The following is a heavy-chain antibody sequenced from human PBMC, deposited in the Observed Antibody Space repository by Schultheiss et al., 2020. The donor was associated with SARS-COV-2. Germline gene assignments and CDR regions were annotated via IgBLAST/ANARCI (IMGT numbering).Heavy chain of an antibody. J-gene: IGHJ4*02. Sequence: SGPTLVKPTQTLTLTCTFSGFSLSTSGMCVSWIRQPPGKALEWLALIDWDDDKYYSTSLKTRLTISKDTSKNQVVLTMTNMDAVDTATYYCARRPDAVKYGDYLDFWGRGMLVTVSS. CDR2: IDWDDDK. D-gene: IGHD4/OR15-4a*01. V-gene: IGHV2-70*12. CDR3: ARRPDAVKYGDYLDF. CDR1: GFSLSTSGMC.